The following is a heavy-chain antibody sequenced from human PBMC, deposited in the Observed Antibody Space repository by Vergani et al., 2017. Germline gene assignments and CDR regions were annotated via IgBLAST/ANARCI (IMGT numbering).Heavy chain of an antibody. CDR3: GKDHSESYTTYYSFWSGPEFDS. CDR2: IWYDGSNK. J-gene: IGHJ4*02. Sequence: QVQLVESGGGVVQPGRSLRLSCAASGFRFSSYGMNCVRQAPGKGLEWVAVIWYDGSNKYYADSVKGRFTISRDNSQNTVNLQMNRLRADDTAVYFCGKDHSESYTTYYSFWSGPEFDSRAQGTLVTVAA. CDR1: GFRFSSYG. V-gene: IGHV3-33*06. D-gene: IGHD3-3*01.